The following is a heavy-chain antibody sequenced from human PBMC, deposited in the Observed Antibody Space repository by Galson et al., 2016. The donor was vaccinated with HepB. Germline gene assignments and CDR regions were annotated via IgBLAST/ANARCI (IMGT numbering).Heavy chain of an antibody. CDR2: ISRGGTYK. Sequence: SLRLSCAGSGFTLSSYRINWVRQAPGKGLEWVSSISRGGTYKYYAVSVEGRFTISRDNAKNSLYLQMNSLRAEDTAVYFCARDKSSGYSDAFDMVGQGTMVTVSS. CDR3: ARDKSSGYSDAFDM. J-gene: IGHJ3*02. D-gene: IGHD3-22*01. V-gene: IGHV3-21*01. CDR1: GFTLSSYR.